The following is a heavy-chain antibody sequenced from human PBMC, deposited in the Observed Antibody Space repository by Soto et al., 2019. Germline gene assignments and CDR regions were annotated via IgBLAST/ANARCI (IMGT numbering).Heavy chain of an antibody. CDR3: ARDSHAFDI. CDR2: ISYDGSNQ. J-gene: IGHJ3*02. Sequence: QVQLVESGGGVVQPGRSLRLSCAASGFIFNNYVMHWVRQAPGKGLEWLAVISYDGSNQYYADAVKGRFIMSRDNSKNTVYLQMNSLRPEDTAVYYCARDSHAFDIWGQGTMVTVSS. V-gene: IGHV3-30-3*01. CDR1: GFIFNNYV.